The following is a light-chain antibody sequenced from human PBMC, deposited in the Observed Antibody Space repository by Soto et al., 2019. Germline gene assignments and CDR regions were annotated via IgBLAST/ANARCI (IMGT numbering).Light chain of an antibody. CDR1: QSVDTC. CDR2: KAS. V-gene: IGKV1-5*03. CDR3: QQFYRYPWT. J-gene: IGKJ1*01. Sequence: DIQMTQSPSTLSASVRDRVTITCRASQSVDTCLAWYQKKPGKAPHLLIYKASSLETGVPSRFSGSGSVTEFTLTISSLQPDDCATYYCQQFYRYPWTFGQGTKVEIK.